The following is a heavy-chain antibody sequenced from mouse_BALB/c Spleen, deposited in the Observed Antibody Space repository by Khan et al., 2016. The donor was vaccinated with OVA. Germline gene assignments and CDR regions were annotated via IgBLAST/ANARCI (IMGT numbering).Heavy chain of an antibody. CDR3: ARKDYYDYDPFPY. CDR1: GYSITSEYT. CDR2: ISYSGNT. J-gene: IGHJ3*01. D-gene: IGHD2-4*01. Sequence: EVQLQESGPGLVKPSQSLSLTCTVTGYSITSEYTWNWIRQFPGNKLEWMGFISYSGNTRYNPSLKSRISITRDPSKNQFFLQLNSVTPEDTATYYCARKDYYDYDPFPYWGQGTLVTVSA. V-gene: IGHV3-2*02.